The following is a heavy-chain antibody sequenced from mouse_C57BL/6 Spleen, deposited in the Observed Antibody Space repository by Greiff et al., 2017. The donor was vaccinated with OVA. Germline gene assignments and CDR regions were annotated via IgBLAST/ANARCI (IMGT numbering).Heavy chain of an antibody. CDR3: TMECYGNYPRGYAMDY. Sequence: EVKVEESGGGLVQPGGSMKLSCAASGFTFSDAWMDWVRQSPEKGLEWVAEIRNKANNPATYYAESVKGRFTIYKDDSKSGVYRQMNSLRAEDTGIYYYTMECYGNYPRGYAMDYWGQGTSVTVSS. J-gene: IGHJ4*01. CDR1: GFTFSDAW. CDR2: IRNKANNPAT. D-gene: IGHD2-1*01. V-gene: IGHV6-6*01.